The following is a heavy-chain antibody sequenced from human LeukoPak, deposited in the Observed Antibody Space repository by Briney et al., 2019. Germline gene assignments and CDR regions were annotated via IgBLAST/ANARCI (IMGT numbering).Heavy chain of an antibody. J-gene: IGHJ4*02. Sequence: PGGSLKLSCAASGFTFSGSAMHWVRQASGKGLEWVGRVRSRANSYATTYAASVKGRFGISRDDSKNTAFLEMNSLKTEDTAVYYCTTHYYDSSGYHYGAFDYWGQGTLVTVSS. V-gene: IGHV3-73*01. D-gene: IGHD3-22*01. CDR2: VRSRANSYAT. CDR1: GFTFSGSA. CDR3: TTHYYDSSGYHYGAFDY.